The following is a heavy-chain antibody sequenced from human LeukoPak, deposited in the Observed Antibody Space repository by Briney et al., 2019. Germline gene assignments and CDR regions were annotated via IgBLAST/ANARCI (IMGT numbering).Heavy chain of an antibody. V-gene: IGHV3-48*04. CDR2: ITGSSDSI. J-gene: IGHJ6*03. CDR3: ARRYFWSGYYTDYYYYYMDV. CDR1: GFPFSSYK. Sequence: GGSLRLSCAASGFPFSSYKMNWVRQAPGKRPEWVAYITGSSDSIFYADSVKGRFTISRDNAKNSLYLQMNSLRAEDTAVYYCARRYFWSGYYTDYYYYYMDVWGKGTTVTVSS. D-gene: IGHD3-3*01.